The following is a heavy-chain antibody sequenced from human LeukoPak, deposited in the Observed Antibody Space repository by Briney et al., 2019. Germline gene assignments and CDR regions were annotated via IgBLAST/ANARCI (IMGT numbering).Heavy chain of an antibody. CDR1: GFTFSSYA. V-gene: IGHV3-30-3*01. D-gene: IGHD5-18*01. CDR3: ASYGYSLSINGELDY. Sequence: GGSLRLSCAASGFTFSSYAMYWVRQAPGKGLEWVAVISYDGSNKYYADSVKGRFTISRDNSKNTLYLQMNSLRAGDTAMYYCASYGYSLSINGELDYWGQGTLVTVSS. CDR2: ISYDGSNK. J-gene: IGHJ4*02.